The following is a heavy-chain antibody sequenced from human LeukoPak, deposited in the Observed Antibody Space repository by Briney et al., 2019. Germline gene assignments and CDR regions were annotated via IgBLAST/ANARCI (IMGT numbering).Heavy chain of an antibody. D-gene: IGHD1-7*01. CDR1: GYSFSSCS. CDR3: ARGLNWNYDLGWVAP. J-gene: IGHJ5*02. V-gene: IGHV1-18*01. Sequence: GASVKVSCKASGYSFSSCSISWVRQAPGQGPEWIGWISGYNGNTNYAQKFQGRVTLTTDTSTSTAYMELRSLRSDDTAIYYCARGLNWNYDLGWVAPWGQGTLVAVSS. CDR2: ISGYNGNT.